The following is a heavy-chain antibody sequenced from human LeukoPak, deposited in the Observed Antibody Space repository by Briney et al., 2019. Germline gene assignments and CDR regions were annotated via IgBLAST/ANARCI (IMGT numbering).Heavy chain of an antibody. J-gene: IGHJ4*02. CDR2: IIPIFGTA. Sequence: GASVKVSCKASGGTFSSYAISWVRQAPGQGLEWMGGIIPIFGTANYAQKFQGRVTITADKSTSTAYMELSSLRSEDTAVYYCAKANYGQPFDYWGQGTLVTVSS. V-gene: IGHV1-69*06. CDR1: GGTFSSYA. CDR3: AKANYGQPFDY. D-gene: IGHD3-10*01.